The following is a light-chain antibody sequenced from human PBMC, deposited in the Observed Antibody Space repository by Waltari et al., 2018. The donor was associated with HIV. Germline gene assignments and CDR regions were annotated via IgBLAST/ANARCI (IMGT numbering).Light chain of an antibody. CDR2: GGA. CDR3: QQYNNWPRIT. CDR1: QSVSTT. Sequence: EIVMTQSPATLSVSPGERVTLSCRASQSVSTTWAWDKKKGGQAHRILIDGGANRATGVPERVRGSGTGTGFTLTIDTLKSEDYAGDYCQQYNNWPRITFGQGTRLEI. V-gene: IGKV3-15*01. J-gene: IGKJ5*01.